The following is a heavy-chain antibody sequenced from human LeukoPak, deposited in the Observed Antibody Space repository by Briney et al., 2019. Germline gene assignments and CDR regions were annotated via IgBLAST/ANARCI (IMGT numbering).Heavy chain of an antibody. CDR1: GFTFSSYG. CDR2: ISYDGSNK. Sequence: GRSLRLSCAASGFTFSSYGMHWVRQAPGKGLEWVAVISYDGSNKYYADSVKGRFTISRDNSKNTLYLQMNSLRAEDTAVYYCAKGLYDILTGYYPPFDYWGQGTLVTVSS. J-gene: IGHJ4*02. V-gene: IGHV3-30*18. D-gene: IGHD3-9*01. CDR3: AKGLYDILTGYYPPFDY.